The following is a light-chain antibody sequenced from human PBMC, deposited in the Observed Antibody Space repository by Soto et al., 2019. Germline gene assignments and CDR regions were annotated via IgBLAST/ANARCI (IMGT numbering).Light chain of an antibody. CDR2: AAS. V-gene: IGKV1-9*01. CDR3: QQLNSYPRT. J-gene: IGKJ2*01. CDR1: QGISSY. Sequence: DIPLTQSPSFLSASVGDRVTITCRASQGISSYLAWYQQKPGKAPKLLIYAASTLQSGVPSRFSGSGSGTEFTLTISSLQPADFATYYCQQLNSYPRTFGQGTKLEIK.